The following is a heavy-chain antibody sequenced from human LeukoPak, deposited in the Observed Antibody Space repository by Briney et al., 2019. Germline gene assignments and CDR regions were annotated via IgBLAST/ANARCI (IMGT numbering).Heavy chain of an antibody. J-gene: IGHJ4*02. CDR2: IYYSGST. V-gene: IGHV4-39*07. CDR1: GGSISSSSYY. CDR3: ARDTCSGGSCYPDY. D-gene: IGHD2-15*01. Sequence: SETLSLTCTVSGGSISSSSYYWGWIRQPPGKGLEWIGSIYYSGSTYYNPSLKSRVTISVDTSKNQFSLKLSSVTAADTAVYYCARDTCSGGSCYPDYWGQGTLVTVSS.